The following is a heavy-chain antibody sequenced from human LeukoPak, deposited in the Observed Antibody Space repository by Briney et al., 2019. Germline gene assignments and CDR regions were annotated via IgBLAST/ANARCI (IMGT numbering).Heavy chain of an antibody. CDR3: ARERLSIVPAALDY. V-gene: IGHV4-39*07. J-gene: IGHJ4*02. Sequence: SETLSLTCTVSGGSISSSSYYWGWIRQPPGKGLEWIGSIYYSGSTYYNPSLKSRVTISVDTSKNQFSLRLSSVTAADTAVYYCARERLSIVPAALDYWGQGILVIVSS. D-gene: IGHD2-2*01. CDR1: GGSISSSSYY. CDR2: IYYSGST.